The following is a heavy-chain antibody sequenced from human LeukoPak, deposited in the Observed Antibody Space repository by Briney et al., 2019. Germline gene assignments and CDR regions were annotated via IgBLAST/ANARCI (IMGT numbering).Heavy chain of an antibody. J-gene: IGHJ5*02. D-gene: IGHD4-17*01. CDR3: TTPGLYGDYFS. CDR2: IKSKTDGGTT. Sequence: PGGSLRLSSAASGFTVSSNYMSWVRHAPGKGREWVGRIKSKTDGGTTDYAAPVKGTFTISRDESKNTLYLQMNSLKTEDTAVYYCTTPGLYGDYFSWGQGTLVTVSS. V-gene: IGHV3-15*01. CDR1: GFTVSSNY.